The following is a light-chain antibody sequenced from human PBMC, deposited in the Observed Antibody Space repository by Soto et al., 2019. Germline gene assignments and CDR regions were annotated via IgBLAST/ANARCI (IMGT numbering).Light chain of an antibody. V-gene: IGLV2-14*01. Sequence: QSALTQPASVSGSPGQSITISCTGTSRAVGGYNYVSWYQQHPGKAPKLMIYDVSNRPSGVSNRFSGSKSGSTASLTISGLRAEDESDYYCTSYTSSGSVVFGGGTKLTVL. CDR2: DVS. J-gene: IGLJ2*01. CDR3: TSYTSSGSVV. CDR1: SRAVGGYNY.